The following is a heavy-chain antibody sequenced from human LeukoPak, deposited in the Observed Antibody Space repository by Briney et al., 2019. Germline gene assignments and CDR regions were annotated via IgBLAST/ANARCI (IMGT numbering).Heavy chain of an antibody. CDR3: ARGGSYLSAFDI. D-gene: IGHD1-26*01. J-gene: IGHJ3*02. Sequence: GGSLRLSCAASGLSFSSYGMHWVRQAPGKGLEWVAFIRDDGSSKYYADSVKGRFTISRDNSKNTLYLQMNSLRAEDTAVYYCARGGSYLSAFDIWGQGTMVTVSS. CDR1: GLSFSSYG. CDR2: IRDDGSSK. V-gene: IGHV3-30*02.